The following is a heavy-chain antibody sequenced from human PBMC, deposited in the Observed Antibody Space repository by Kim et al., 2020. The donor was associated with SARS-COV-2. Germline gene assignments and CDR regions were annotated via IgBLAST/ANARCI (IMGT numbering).Heavy chain of an antibody. J-gene: IGHJ4*02. D-gene: IGHD2-8*01. Sequence: GGSLRLSWAVSGATFRTYWMDWVRQAPGKGLVWVSSISEDEGTTSYADSVQGRFTISRDNAKNMLFLQMNSLRAEDTAVYYCAGASGVLASWGQGTQVTV. CDR1: GATFRTYW. V-gene: IGHV3-74*01. CDR3: AGASGVLAS. CDR2: ISEDEGTT.